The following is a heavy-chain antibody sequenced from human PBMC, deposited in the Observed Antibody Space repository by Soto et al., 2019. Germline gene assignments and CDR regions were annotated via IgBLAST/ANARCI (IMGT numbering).Heavy chain of an antibody. J-gene: IGHJ4*02. Sequence: GGSLRLSCAASGFTFSDYYMSWIRQAPGKGLEWVSGINWKSDIGYADSVKGRFTISRDNAENSLYLQMNSLRAEDTASYYCAISQDRGGRTTFIYWGQGTQVTVSS. CDR3: AISQDRGGRTTFIY. CDR2: INWKSDI. V-gene: IGHV3-9*01. D-gene: IGHD3-16*01. CDR1: GFTFSDYY.